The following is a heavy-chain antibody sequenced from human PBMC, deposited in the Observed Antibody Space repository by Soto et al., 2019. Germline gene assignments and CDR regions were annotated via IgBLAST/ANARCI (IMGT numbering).Heavy chain of an antibody. Sequence: GGSLRLSCAASGFTVSDNYVSWVRQAPGKGLEWVSIIYSGGATYHADAVKGRFTISRDNFKNTLDLQMNSLRVEDTAVYYCARSNSGSRGVDVWGPGTTVNVSS. CDR1: GFTVSDNY. CDR2: IYSGGAT. V-gene: IGHV3-66*01. J-gene: IGHJ6*02. D-gene: IGHD1-26*01. CDR3: ARSNSGSRGVDV.